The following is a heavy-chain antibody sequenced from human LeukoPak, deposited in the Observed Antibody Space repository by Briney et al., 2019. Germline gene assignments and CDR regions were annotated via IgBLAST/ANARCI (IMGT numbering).Heavy chain of an antibody. D-gene: IGHD6-19*01. V-gene: IGHV3-30*18. J-gene: IGHJ4*02. CDR2: ISYDGSNK. CDR1: GFTFSSYG. CDR3: AKVSERLATVSNFDY. Sequence: GRSLRLSCAASGFTFSSYGMHWVRQAPGKGLGWVAVISYDGSNKYYADSVKGRFTISRDNSKNTLYLQMNSLRAEDTAVYYCAKVSERLATVSNFDYWGQGTLVTVSS.